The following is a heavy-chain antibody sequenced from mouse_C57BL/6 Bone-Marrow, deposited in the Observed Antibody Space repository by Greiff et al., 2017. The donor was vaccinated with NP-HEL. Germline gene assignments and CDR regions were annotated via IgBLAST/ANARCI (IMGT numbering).Heavy chain of an antibody. Sequence: EVQLQESGPGLVKPSQSLSLTCSVTGYSITSGYYWNWIRQFPGNKLEWMGYISYDGSNNYNPSLKNRISITRDTSKNQFFLKLNSVTTEDTATYYCARERGLGDYDGFAYWGQGTLVTVSA. CDR1: GYSITSGYY. J-gene: IGHJ3*01. V-gene: IGHV3-6*01. CDR3: ARERGLGDYDGFAY. D-gene: IGHD2-4*01. CDR2: ISYDGSN.